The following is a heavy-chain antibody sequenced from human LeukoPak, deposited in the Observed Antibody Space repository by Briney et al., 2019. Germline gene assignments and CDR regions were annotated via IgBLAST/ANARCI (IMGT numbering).Heavy chain of an antibody. V-gene: IGHV4-30-2*01. CDR3: ARSLPADGSCYFDY. Sequence: SETLSLTCTVSGGSISSGGYYWSWIRQPPGKGLEWIGYIYHSGSTYYNPSLKSRVTISVDRSKNQFSLKLSSVTAADTAVYYCARSLPADGSCYFDYWGQGTLVTVSS. CDR2: IYHSGST. J-gene: IGHJ4*02. CDR1: GGSISSGGYY. D-gene: IGHD2-15*01.